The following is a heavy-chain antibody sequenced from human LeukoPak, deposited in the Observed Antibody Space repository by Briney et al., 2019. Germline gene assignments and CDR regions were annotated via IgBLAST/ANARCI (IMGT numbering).Heavy chain of an antibody. CDR2: ISSSNSYT. Sequence: GGSLRLSCAASGFTFSDYYMSWIRQAPGKGLEWVSYISSSNSYTNYADSVKGRFYADSVKGRFTISRDNAKNSLYLQMNSLRAEDTAVYYCARDRGENYDSSGYYDYWGQGTLVTVSS. D-gene: IGHD3-22*01. CDR3: ARDRGENYDSSGYYDY. V-gene: IGHV3-11*05. CDR1: GFTFSDYY. J-gene: IGHJ4*02.